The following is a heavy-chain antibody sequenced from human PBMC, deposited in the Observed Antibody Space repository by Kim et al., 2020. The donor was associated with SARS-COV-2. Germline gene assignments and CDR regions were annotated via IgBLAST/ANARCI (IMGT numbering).Heavy chain of an antibody. Sequence: ASVKVSCKASGYTFTSYYMHWVRQAPGQGLEWMGIINPSGGSTSYAQKFQGRVTMTRDTSTSTVYMELSSLRSEDTAVYYCARGVRLYYSYYGMDVWGQGTTVTVSS. CDR1: GYTFTSYY. D-gene: IGHD3-10*01. V-gene: IGHV1-46*01. CDR3: ARGVRLYYSYYGMDV. J-gene: IGHJ6*02. CDR2: INPSGGST.